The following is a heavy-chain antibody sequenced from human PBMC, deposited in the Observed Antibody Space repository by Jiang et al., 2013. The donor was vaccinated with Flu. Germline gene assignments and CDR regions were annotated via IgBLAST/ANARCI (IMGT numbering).Heavy chain of an antibody. V-gene: IGHV1-69*04. CDR1: VGTFTSYA. Sequence: GAEVKRPGSSVRVSCKAFVGTFTSYAISWVRQAPGHGLEWMGRIIPKIDMGNYAQNFQGRVTITADRSTSTAYMELNSLTFEDTAVYYCARDRFSESYFGRGRYSYYGMDVWGQGTTVTVSS. CDR3: ARDRFSESYFGRGRYSYYGMDV. CDR2: IIPKIDMG. J-gene: IGHJ6*02. D-gene: IGHD3-10*01.